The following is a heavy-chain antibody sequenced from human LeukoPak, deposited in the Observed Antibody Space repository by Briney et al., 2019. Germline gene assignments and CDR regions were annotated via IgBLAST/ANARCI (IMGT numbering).Heavy chain of an antibody. CDR1: GGSISSYY. Sequence: TSETLSLTCTVSGGSISSYYWSWIRQPPGKGLEWIGYIYYSGSTNYNPSLKSRVTISVDASKNQFSLKLSSVTAADTAVYYCARQVAGTTYDFWGQGTLVTVSS. J-gene: IGHJ4*02. V-gene: IGHV4-59*08. D-gene: IGHD1-7*01. CDR3: ARQVAGTTYDF. CDR2: IYYSGST.